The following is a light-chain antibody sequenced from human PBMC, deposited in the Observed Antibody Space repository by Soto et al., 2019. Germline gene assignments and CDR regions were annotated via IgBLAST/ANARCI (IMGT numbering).Light chain of an antibody. CDR2: EVS. CDR3: SSFTSSHTLV. J-gene: IGLJ2*01. Sequence: QSALTQPASVSGSPGQSITISCTGTSSDVGGYNYVAWYQQHPGKVPKLMIYEVSKRPSGVSNRFSGSKSDNTASLTISGLQAEDEANYYCSSFTSSHTLVFGEGTKLTVL. V-gene: IGLV2-14*01. CDR1: SSDVGGYNY.